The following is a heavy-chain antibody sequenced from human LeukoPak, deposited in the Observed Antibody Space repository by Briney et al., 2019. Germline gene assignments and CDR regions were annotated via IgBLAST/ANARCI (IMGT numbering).Heavy chain of an antibody. CDR2: INPNSGGT. D-gene: IGHD3-10*01. CDR3: ARFGITMVRGTFLDYYYYGMDV. CDR1: GYTFTGYY. J-gene: IGHJ6*02. Sequence: ASVKVSRKASGYTFTGYYMHWVRQAPGQGLEWMGWINPNSGGTNYAQKFQGRVTMTRDTSISTAYMELSRLRSDDTAVYYCARFGITMVRGTFLDYYYYGMDVWGQGTTVTVSS. V-gene: IGHV1-2*02.